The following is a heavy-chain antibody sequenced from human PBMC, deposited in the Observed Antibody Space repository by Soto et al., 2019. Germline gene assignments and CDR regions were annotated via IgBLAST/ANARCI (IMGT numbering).Heavy chain of an antibody. D-gene: IGHD3-3*01. J-gene: IGHJ4*02. CDR1: GFTFSSYW. V-gene: IGHV3-7*01. Sequence: GGSLRLSCVASGFTFSSYWMSWVRQAPGKGLEWVANIKQDGSEKYYVDSVKGRLTISRDNAKNALYLQMNSLRAEDTAVYYCARALKAYYDFGSGYYFDYWGQGTLVTVSS. CDR3: ARALKAYYDFGSGYYFDY. CDR2: IKQDGSEK.